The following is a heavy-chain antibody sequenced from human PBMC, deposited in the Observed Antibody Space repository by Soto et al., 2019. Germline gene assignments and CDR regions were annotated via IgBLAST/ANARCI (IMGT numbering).Heavy chain of an antibody. CDR2: MNPNSGNT. CDR3: ARERKRGFDP. Sequence: QVQLVQSGAEVKKPGASVKVSCKASGYTFTSYDINWVRQATGQGLEWMGWMNPNSGNTAYAQKFLGSVTMTRNTSISTAYMQRSSLRSEDTAEYYCARERKRGFDPWGQGALVTVSS. CDR1: GYTFTSYD. J-gene: IGHJ5*02. V-gene: IGHV1-8*01.